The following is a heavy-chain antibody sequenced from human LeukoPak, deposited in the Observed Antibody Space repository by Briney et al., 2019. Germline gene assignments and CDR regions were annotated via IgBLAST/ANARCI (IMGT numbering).Heavy chain of an antibody. CDR2: ISAYNGNT. V-gene: IGHV1-18*01. D-gene: IGHD5-24*01. J-gene: IGHJ2*01. CDR3: ARGADGYNSVWYFDL. CDR1: GYTFTSYG. Sequence: GAAVKVSCKASGYTFTSYGISWVRQAPGQGGEGMGWISAYNGNTNYAQKLQGRVTMTTDTSTSTAYMELRSLRSDDTAVYYCARGADGYNSVWYFDLWGRGTLVTVSS.